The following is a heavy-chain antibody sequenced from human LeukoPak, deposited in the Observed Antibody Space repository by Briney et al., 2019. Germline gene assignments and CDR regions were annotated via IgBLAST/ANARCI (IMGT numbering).Heavy chain of an antibody. CDR1: GFIFRSYY. CDR3: ARERVAVSSTSRYGMDV. CDR2: ISYDGSEK. Sequence: PGRSLRLSCAASGFIFRSYYMYWARQAPGKGLEWAASISYDGSEKYYSDSTNVRFTITRDKSNNTQYVDLSSLRGEDTAVYYCARERVAVSSTSRYGMDVWGKGTTVIVSS. D-gene: IGHD2-2*01. J-gene: IGHJ6*04. V-gene: IGHV3-30*04.